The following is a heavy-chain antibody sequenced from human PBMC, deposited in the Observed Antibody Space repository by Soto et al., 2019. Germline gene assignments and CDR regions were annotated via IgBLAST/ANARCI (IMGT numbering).Heavy chain of an antibody. D-gene: IGHD3-10*02. Sequence: SVKVSCKASGGTFSSYAISWVRQAPGQGLEWMGGIIPIFGTANYAQKFQGRVTITADKSTSTAYMELSSLRSEDAAVYYCARGPYYVYWYFDLWGRGTLVTVSS. CDR1: GGTFSSYA. CDR3: ARGPYYVYWYFDL. J-gene: IGHJ2*01. CDR2: IIPIFGTA. V-gene: IGHV1-69*06.